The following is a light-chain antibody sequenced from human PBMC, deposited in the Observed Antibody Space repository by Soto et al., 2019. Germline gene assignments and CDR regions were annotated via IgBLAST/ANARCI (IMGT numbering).Light chain of an antibody. CDR2: EVS. CDR3: SSYTSSSFDYV. CDR1: SSDVGGYNY. Sequence: QSALTQPASVSGSPGQSITISCTGTSSDVGGYNYVSWYQQHPGKAPKLMIYEVSNRPSGVSNRFSGSKSCNTASLTISGLQAEDEVDYYCSSYTSSSFDYVFGTGTKLTVL. V-gene: IGLV2-14*01. J-gene: IGLJ1*01.